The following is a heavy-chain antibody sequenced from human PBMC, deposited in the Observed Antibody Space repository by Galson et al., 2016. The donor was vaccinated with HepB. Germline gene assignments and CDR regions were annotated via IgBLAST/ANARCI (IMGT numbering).Heavy chain of an antibody. V-gene: IGHV4-39*01. CDR3: ASLPPRIVLVRGAFRHFDY. CDR2: VYYRGST. J-gene: IGHJ4*02. D-gene: IGHD3-10*01. CDR1: GGSINSSGSS. Sequence: SETLSLTCNVSGGSINSSGSSWGWIRQPPGKGLEWIGTVYYRGSTYYNPSLKSRVTVSVDTSKSQFSLKLGSVTAADTAVYYCASLPPRIVLVRGAFRHFDYWGQGTRVTVSS.